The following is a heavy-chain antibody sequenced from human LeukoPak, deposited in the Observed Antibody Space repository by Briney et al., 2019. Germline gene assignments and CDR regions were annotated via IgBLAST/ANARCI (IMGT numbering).Heavy chain of an antibody. J-gene: IGHJ6*02. CDR1: GGSSSSGSYY. V-gene: IGHV4-61*02. Sequence: SQTLSLTCTVSGGSSSSGSYYWSWIRQPAGKGLEWIGRIYTSGSTNYNPSLKSRVTISVDTSKNQFSLKLSSVTAADTAVYYCARDLMVGDYYYGMDVWGQGTTVTVSS. CDR3: ARDLMVGDYYYGMDV. D-gene: IGHD3-10*02. CDR2: IYTSGST.